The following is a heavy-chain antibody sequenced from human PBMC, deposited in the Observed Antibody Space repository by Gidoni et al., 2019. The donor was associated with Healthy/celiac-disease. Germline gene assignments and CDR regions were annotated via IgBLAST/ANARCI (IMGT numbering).Heavy chain of an antibody. CDR1: GGTFSSHA. J-gene: IGHJ4*02. V-gene: IGHV1-69*01. Sequence: QVQLVQSGAAVKKPGSSVKVSCKASGGTFSSHAISWVRQAPGQGLEWMGGIIPIFGTANYAQKFQGRVTITADESTSTAYMELSSLRSEDTAVYYCASQGYCSGGSCYYFDYWGQGTLVTVSS. CDR3: ASQGYCSGGSCYYFDY. D-gene: IGHD2-15*01. CDR2: IIPIFGTA.